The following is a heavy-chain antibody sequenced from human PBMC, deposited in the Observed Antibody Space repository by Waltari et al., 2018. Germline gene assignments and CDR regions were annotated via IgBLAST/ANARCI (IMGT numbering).Heavy chain of an antibody. V-gene: IGHV3-9*01. CDR3: AKDLGGSYTLDYFDY. J-gene: IGHJ4*02. Sequence: EVQLVESGGGLVLPGRSLGPSCAASGFTFDDYAMHWVRQAPGKGREWGQGISWNSGRIGYADSGKGRFTISRDNAKNSRYLQINSLRAEDRAWYYCAKDLGGSYTLDYFDYWGQGTLVTVSS. CDR2: ISWNSGRI. D-gene: IGHD1-26*01. CDR1: GFTFDDYA.